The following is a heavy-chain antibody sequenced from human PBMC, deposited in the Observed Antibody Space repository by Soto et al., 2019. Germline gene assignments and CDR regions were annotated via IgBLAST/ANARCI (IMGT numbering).Heavy chain of an antibody. J-gene: IGHJ5*02. CDR2: VWYDGSKK. CDR1: GFTFSEYG. V-gene: IGHV3-33*06. D-gene: IGHD5-18*01. CDR3: AKGYSYGYGWFDP. Sequence: PGGSLRLSCAASGFTFSEYGMHWVRQAPGKGLEWVAVVWYDGSKKYYIESVKGRFTISRDNSKNTLYLQMNSLRAEDTAVYYCAKGYSYGYGWFDPWGQGTLVTVSS.